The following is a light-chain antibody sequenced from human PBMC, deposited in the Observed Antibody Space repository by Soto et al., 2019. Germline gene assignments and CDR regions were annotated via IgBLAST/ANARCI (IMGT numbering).Light chain of an antibody. Sequence: DIQMTQSPSSLSASVGDRVTITCRASQSISNNLNWYQQNPGKAPKLLIYVASNLQSGVPSRFSGSGSGTDFTLTISSLQPEDFATYYCQQNYNTPITFGQGTRLEIK. J-gene: IGKJ5*01. CDR3: QQNYNTPIT. V-gene: IGKV1-39*01. CDR2: VAS. CDR1: QSISNN.